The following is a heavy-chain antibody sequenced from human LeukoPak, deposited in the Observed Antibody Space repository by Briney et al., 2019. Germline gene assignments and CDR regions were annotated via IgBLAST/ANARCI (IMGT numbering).Heavy chain of an antibody. CDR2: IYYSGST. D-gene: IGHD3-16*02. J-gene: IGHJ4*02. V-gene: IGHV4-39*01. CDR3: ARGPPKTYDYVWGSYRYTFGGSLDY. Sequence: SETLSLTCTVSGGSISSSSYYWGWIRQPPGKGLEWIGSIYYSGSTYYNPSLKSRVTISVDTSKNQFSLKLSSVTAADTAVYYCARGPPKTYDYVWGSYRYTFGGSLDYWGQGTLVTVSS. CDR1: GGSISSSSYY.